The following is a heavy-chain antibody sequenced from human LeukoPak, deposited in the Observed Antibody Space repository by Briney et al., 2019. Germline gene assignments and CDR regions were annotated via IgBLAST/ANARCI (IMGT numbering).Heavy chain of an antibody. CDR2: INHSGST. Sequence: SETLSLTCAVYGGSFSGYYWSWIRQPPGKGLEWIGEINHSGSTNYNPSLKSRVTISVDTSKNQFSLKLSSVTAADTAVYYCASGKVGYFQHWGQGTLVTVSS. V-gene: IGHV4-34*01. J-gene: IGHJ1*01. CDR3: ASGKVGYFQH. CDR1: GGSFSGYY.